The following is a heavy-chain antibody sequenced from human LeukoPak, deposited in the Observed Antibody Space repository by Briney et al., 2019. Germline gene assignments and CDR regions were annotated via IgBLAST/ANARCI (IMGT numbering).Heavy chain of an antibody. CDR3: AKGAKGRLLPMDV. D-gene: IGHD2-15*01. CDR1: GFTFSSYA. CDR2: ISGSGGST. Sequence: GGSLRLSCAASGFTFSSYAMSWVRQAPGKGLEWVSAISGSGGSTYYADSVKGRFTISSDNSKNTLYLQMNSLRAEDTDVYYWAKGAKGRLLPMDVWGKGTTDTVSS. J-gene: IGHJ6*03. V-gene: IGHV3-23*01.